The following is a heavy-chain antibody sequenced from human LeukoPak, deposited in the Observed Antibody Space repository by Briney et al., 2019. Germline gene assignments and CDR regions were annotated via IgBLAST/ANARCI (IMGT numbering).Heavy chain of an antibody. V-gene: IGHV4-38-2*01. CDR1: GHPINCAYY. J-gene: IGHJ6*03. CDR3: ARQFDSYFYYYLDV. CDR2: LYHPDST. D-gene: IGHD3-10*01. Sequence: SETLSLTCAVSGHPINCAYYWVWIRQPPGKGLEWIGSLYHPDSTYYNPSLESRVTMSVDTSRNQFSLKLSFVTAADTAVYYCARQFDSYFYYYLDVWGTGTTVTVSS.